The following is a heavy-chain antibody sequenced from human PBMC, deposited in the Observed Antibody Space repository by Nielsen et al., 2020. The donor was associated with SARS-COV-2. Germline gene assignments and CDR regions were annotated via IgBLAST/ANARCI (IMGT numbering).Heavy chain of an antibody. CDR3: ATDQYCPYGICSSGGRDY. V-gene: IGHV3-21*01. CDR2: ISASGSYK. D-gene: IGHD2-8*01. CDR1: ELTFSTYS. J-gene: IGHJ4*02. Sequence: GVLKISCAASELTFSTYSIMWVRQAPGKGLEWVSHISASGSYKYYADSLKGRFTISRDNAKNSVYLQMNSLRAEDTAVYYCATDQYCPYGICSSGGRDYWGQGTLVAVSS.